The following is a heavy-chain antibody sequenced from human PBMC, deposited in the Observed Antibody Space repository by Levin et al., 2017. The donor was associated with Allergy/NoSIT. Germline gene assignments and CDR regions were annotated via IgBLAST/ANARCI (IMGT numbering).Heavy chain of an antibody. V-gene: IGHV3-74*01. J-gene: IGHJ3*02. CDR1: GFTFSDYW. CDR3: VRVLAVAGKWHGFDI. D-gene: IGHD6-19*01. Sequence: GGSLRLSCAASGFTFSDYWMHWVRQVPGKGLAWVSRINPEGGSIRYADYVKGRFTISRDNAENTLFLQLNSLRAEDTAVYYCVRVLAVAGKWHGFDIWGQGAMVVVSS. CDR2: INPEGGSI.